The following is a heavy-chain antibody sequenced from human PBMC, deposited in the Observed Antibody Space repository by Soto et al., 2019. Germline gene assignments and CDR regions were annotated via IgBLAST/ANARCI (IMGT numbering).Heavy chain of an antibody. J-gene: IGHJ4*02. CDR1: GFNFDNYG. V-gene: IGHV3-30*18. CDR2: ITYDGSFQ. CDR3: AKDRVGGTFYTPLSF. Sequence: GSLRLSCQASGFNFDNYGTHWVRQAPGKGLEWVAVITYDGSFQYYADSVKGRFTISRDNSKNTLSLHLNTLKPEDTAVYHCAKDRVGGTFYTPLSFWGQGTLVSVSS. D-gene: IGHD1-7*01.